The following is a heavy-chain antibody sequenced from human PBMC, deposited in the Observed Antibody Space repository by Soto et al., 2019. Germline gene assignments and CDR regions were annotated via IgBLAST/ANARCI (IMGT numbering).Heavy chain of an antibody. CDR3: ARTAAADKYYNGMDV. Sequence: GESLKISGKGSGYSFTSYWIGWVRQMPGKGLECMGIIYPGDSDTRYSPSFQGQVTISADKSISTAYLQWSSLKASDTAMYYCARTAAADKYYNGMDVWGQGTTVTVSS. V-gene: IGHV5-51*01. CDR1: GYSFTSYW. D-gene: IGHD6-13*01. CDR2: IYPGDSDT. J-gene: IGHJ6*02.